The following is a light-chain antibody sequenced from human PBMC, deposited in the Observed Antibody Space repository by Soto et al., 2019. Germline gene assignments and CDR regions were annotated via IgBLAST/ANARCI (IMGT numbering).Light chain of an antibody. J-gene: IGKJ1*01. V-gene: IGKV3-20*01. CDR3: QQYDSSPWT. Sequence: EVVLTQSPGTLSLSPGERATLSCRASQSVSSSYLAWYQQKPGQSPRLLIYGASNRASGISDRFSGNGSGTDFTLTIYRLEPEDFAVYYCQQYDSSPWTFGQGTKVDIK. CDR2: GAS. CDR1: QSVSSSY.